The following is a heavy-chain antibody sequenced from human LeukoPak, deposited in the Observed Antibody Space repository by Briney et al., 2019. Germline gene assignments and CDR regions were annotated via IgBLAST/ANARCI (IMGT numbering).Heavy chain of an antibody. D-gene: IGHD4-17*01. J-gene: IGHJ4*02. CDR2: INPNSGGT. CDR1: GYTFTGYY. CDR3: ARANYGDYPLF. Sequence: ASVKVSCKASGYTFTGYYMHWVRQAPGQGIEWMGRINPNSGGTNYAQKFQGRVTMTRDTSISTAYMELTRLRSDDTAVYYCARANYGDYPLFWGQGTLVTVSS. V-gene: IGHV1-2*06.